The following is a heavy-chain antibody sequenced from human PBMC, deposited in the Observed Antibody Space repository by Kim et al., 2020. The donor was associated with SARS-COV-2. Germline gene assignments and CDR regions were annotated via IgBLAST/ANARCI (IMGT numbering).Heavy chain of an antibody. CDR2: ST. Sequence: STSYAQKFQGRVTMTRDTSTSTVYMELSSLRSEDTAVYYCASKAKSAFDIWGQGTMVTVSS. V-gene: IGHV1-46*01. J-gene: IGHJ3*02. CDR3: ASKAKSAFDI.